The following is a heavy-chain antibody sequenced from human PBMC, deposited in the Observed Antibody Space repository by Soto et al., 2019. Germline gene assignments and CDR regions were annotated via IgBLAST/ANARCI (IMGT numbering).Heavy chain of an antibody. CDR1: GFTFSSYG. J-gene: IGHJ4*02. V-gene: IGHV3-30*18. Sequence: QVQLVESGGGVVQPGRSLRLSCAASGFTFSSYGMHWVRQAPGKGLEWVAVISYDGSNKYYAGSVKGRFTISRDNSKNTLYLQMNSLRAEDTAVYYCAKDGDGDFNCDYWGQGTLVTVSS. CDR2: ISYDGSNK. D-gene: IGHD4-17*01. CDR3: AKDGDGDFNCDY.